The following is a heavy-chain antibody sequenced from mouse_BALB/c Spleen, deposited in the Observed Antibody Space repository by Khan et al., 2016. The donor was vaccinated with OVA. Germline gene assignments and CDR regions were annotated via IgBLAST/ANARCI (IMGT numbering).Heavy chain of an antibody. Sequence: EVKLLESGPGLVKPSQSLSLTCTVTGYSITSGYGWNWIRQFPGNKLEWMGYISYSGSTNYNPSLKSRISITRDTSKNQFFLQLNSVTTEDTATYYCGRTARMKYWGQGTTLTFSS. J-gene: IGHJ2*01. D-gene: IGHD1-2*01. CDR2: ISYSGST. CDR3: GRTARMKY. CDR1: GYSITSGYG. V-gene: IGHV3-2*02.